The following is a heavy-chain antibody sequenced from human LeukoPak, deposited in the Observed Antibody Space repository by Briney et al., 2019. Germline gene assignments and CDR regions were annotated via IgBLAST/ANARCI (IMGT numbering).Heavy chain of an antibody. CDR2: IYYSGST. J-gene: IGHJ6*03. CDR1: GGSTSSYY. D-gene: IGHD2-2*01. CDR3: ARAPGEDCSSTSCTQPNYYYYYYMDV. Sequence: SETLSLTCTVSGGSTSSYYWSWIRQPPGKGLEWIGYIYYSGSTNYNPSLKSRVTISVDTSKNQFSLKLSSVTAADTAVYYCARAPGEDCSSTSCTQPNYYYYYYMDVWGKGTTVTVSS. V-gene: IGHV4-59*01.